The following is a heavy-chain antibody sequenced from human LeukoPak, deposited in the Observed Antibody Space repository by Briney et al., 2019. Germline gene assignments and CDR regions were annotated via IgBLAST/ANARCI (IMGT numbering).Heavy chain of an antibody. Sequence: ASVKVSCKASGYTFTSYDINWVRQATGQGLEWMGWMNPNSGNTGYAQKFQGRVTMTRNTSISTAYMELSSLRSEDTAVYYCARVNRIAAVCYYGMDVWGQGTTVTVSS. CDR1: GYTFTSYD. CDR3: ARVNRIAAVCYYGMDV. V-gene: IGHV1-8*01. J-gene: IGHJ6*02. D-gene: IGHD6-13*01. CDR2: MNPNSGNT.